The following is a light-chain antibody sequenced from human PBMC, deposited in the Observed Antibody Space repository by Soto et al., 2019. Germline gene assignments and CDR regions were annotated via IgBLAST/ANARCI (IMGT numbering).Light chain of an antibody. CDR3: QSYDTSLSGAWV. Sequence: QSVLTQPTSVSGAPGQRITISCTGSPSNIGAGFDVHWYQQFPGTAPKLLIYGTTSRPSGVPDRFSGSQSGTSASLAITGLQAGDEADYYCQSYDTSLSGAWVFGGGTQLTVL. CDR1: PSNIGAGFD. CDR2: GTT. V-gene: IGLV1-40*01. J-gene: IGLJ3*02.